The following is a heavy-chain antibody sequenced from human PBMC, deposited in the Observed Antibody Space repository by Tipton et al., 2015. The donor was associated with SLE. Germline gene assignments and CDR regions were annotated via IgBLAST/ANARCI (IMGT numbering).Heavy chain of an antibody. CDR3: ASWSPERTSGWSRFDY. CDR1: GGSISSGSYY. CDR2: IYTSGST. J-gene: IGHJ4*02. V-gene: IGHV4-61*02. D-gene: IGHD6-19*01. Sequence: LRLSCTVSGGSISSGSYYWSWIRQPAGKGLEWIGRIYTSGSTNYNPSLKSRVTISVDTSKNQFSLKLSSVTAADTAVYYCASWSPERTSGWSRFDYWGQGTLVTVSS.